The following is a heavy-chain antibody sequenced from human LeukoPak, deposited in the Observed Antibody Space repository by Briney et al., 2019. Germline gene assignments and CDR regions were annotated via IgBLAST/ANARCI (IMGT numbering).Heavy chain of an antibody. J-gene: IGHJ5*02. CDR2: ISPILGIA. Sequence: PLASVKVSCKASGGTFSSYAISWVRQAPGQGLEWMGRISPILGIANYAQKFQGRVTITADKSTSTAYMELSSLRSEDTAVYYCARDDYVWGRMFDPWGQGTLVTVSS. CDR3: ARDDYVWGRMFDP. V-gene: IGHV1-69*04. D-gene: IGHD3-16*01. CDR1: GGTFSSYA.